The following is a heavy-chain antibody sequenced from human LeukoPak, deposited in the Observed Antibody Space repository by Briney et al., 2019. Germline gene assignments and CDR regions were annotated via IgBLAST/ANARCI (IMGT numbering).Heavy chain of an antibody. V-gene: IGHV3-21*01. CDR1: GFTFSSYS. Sequence: GGSLRLSCAASGFTFSSYSMNWVRQAPGKGLEWVSSISSSSSYIYYADSVKGRFTISRVNAKNSLYLQMNSLRAEDTAVYYCARGIGLVIDYWGQGTLVTVSS. CDR3: ARGIGLVIDY. CDR2: ISSSSSYI. J-gene: IGHJ4*02. D-gene: IGHD3/OR15-3a*01.